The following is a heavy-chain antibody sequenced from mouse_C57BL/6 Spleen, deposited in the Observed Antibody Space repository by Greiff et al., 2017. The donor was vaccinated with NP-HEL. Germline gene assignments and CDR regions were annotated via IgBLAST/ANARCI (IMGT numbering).Heavy chain of an antibody. CDR1: GYTFTSYW. V-gene: IGHV1-69*01. CDR2: IDPSDSYT. J-gene: IGHJ3*01. CDR3: ARGRANWDVEGFAY. D-gene: IGHD4-1*01. Sequence: QVQLQQPGAELVMPGASVKLSCKASGYTFTSYWMHWVKQRPGQGLEWIGEIDPSDSYTNYNQKFKGKSTLTVDKSSSTAYMQLSSLTSEDSAVYYCARGRANWDVEGFAYWGQGTLVTVSA.